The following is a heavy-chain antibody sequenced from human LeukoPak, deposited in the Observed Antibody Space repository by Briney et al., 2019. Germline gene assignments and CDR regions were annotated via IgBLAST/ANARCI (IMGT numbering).Heavy chain of an antibody. D-gene: IGHD2/OR15-2a*01. V-gene: IGHV4-59*13. CDR3: ARSSSSRFDP. Sequence: SETLSLTCTVSGVSIKSYARSWIRQPPGKGLEWIAYIFHSGTTNYNPSLKSRVSISIDTSTNQVSLRLSSVTAADTALDYCARSSSSRFDPWGQGTLVTVFS. CDR1: GVSIKSYA. CDR2: IFHSGTT. J-gene: IGHJ5*02.